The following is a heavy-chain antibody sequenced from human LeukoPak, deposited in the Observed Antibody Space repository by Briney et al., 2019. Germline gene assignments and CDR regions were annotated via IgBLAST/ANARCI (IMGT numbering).Heavy chain of an antibody. CDR3: ARIYDSSGYDAFDI. J-gene: IGHJ3*02. V-gene: IGHV3-21*01. Sequence: PGGPLRLSCAASGFTFSSYSMNWVRQAPGKGLEWVSSISSSSSYIYYADSVKGRFTISRDNAKNSLYLQMNSLRAEDTAVYYCARIYDSSGYDAFDIWGQGTMVTVSS. CDR2: ISSSSSYI. D-gene: IGHD3-22*01. CDR1: GFTFSSYS.